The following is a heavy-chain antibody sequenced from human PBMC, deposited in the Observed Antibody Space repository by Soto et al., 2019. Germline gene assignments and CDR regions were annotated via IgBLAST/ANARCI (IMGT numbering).Heavy chain of an antibody. J-gene: IGHJ4*02. D-gene: IGHD4-17*01. CDR3: AKRPRGDYVRYFED. V-gene: IGHV3-23*01. CDR1: GFTFSNYA. CDR2: ITASGGNT. Sequence: HPGGSLRLSCAASGFTFSNYAMNWVRQAPGKGLEWVSSITASGGNTDYADSVKGRFTISRDNSMNTLYLQMNSLRAEDTAVYYCAKRPRGDYVRYFEDWGQGTLVTVSS.